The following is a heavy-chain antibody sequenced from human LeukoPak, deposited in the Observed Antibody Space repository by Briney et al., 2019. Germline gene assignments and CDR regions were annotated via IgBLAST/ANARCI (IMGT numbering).Heavy chain of an antibody. V-gene: IGHV3-30*04. D-gene: IGHD5-12*01. CDR2: VSYDGTNE. CDR3: ARDASSDYDLGRYYFDH. CDR1: GFTFSRYA. Sequence: GGSLRLSCEASGFTFSRYAIHWVRQAPGKGLEWVAVVSYDGTNEYFADSVKGRFTISRSNSKNTVYLQMNSLRTEDTALYYCARDASSDYDLGRYYFDHWGQGTLVTVSS. J-gene: IGHJ4*02.